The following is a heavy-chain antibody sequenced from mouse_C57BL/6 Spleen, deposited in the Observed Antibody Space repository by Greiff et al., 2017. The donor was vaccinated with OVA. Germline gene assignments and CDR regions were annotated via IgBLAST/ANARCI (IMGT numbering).Heavy chain of an antibody. CDR2: ISSGGSYT. CDR3: ARDHYGSSYGYFDV. V-gene: IGHV5-6*01. D-gene: IGHD1-1*01. Sequence: EVKLVESGGDLVKPGGSLKLSCAASGFTFSSYGMSWVRQTPDKRLEWVATISSGGSYTYYPDSVKGRFTISRDNAKNTLYLQMSSLKSEDTAMYYCARDHYGSSYGYFDVWGTGTTVTVSS. CDR1: GFTFSSYG. J-gene: IGHJ1*03.